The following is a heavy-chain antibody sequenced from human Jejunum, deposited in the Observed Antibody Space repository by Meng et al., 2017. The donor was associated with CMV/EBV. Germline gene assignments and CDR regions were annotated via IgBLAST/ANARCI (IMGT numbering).Heavy chain of an antibody. J-gene: IGHJ4*02. D-gene: IGHD6-19*01. CDR3: ARRLRSGSGDYYYFDQ. V-gene: IGHV2-5*02. CDR2: VYSGNDQ. Sequence: FSLTPIGVGVAWLRQPPGKALEWLALVYSGNDQRYNPSPQGRATIAKDPSKNQVVLTMAKMDPVDTGTYYCARRLRSGSGDYYYFDQWGQGTLVTVSS. CDR1: FSLTPIGVG.